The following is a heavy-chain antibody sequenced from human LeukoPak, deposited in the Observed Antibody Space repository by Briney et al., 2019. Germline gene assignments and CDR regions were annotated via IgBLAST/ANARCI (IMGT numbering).Heavy chain of an antibody. V-gene: IGHV3-23*01. CDR2: FGGGSDT. CDR3: VRDQRWQRPHYFAN. J-gene: IGHJ4*02. D-gene: IGHD4-23*01. Sequence: GGSLRLSCAAAGFGFSGNAMAWVRQAPGKGLEWVSGFGGGSDTYYADSVKGRFTISRDNAKSSLYLQMNSLRAEDTAVYYCVRDQRWQRPHYFANWGQGTLVTVSS. CDR1: GFGFSGNA.